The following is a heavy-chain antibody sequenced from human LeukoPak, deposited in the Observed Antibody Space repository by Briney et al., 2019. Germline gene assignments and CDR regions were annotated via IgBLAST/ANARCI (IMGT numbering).Heavy chain of an antibody. CDR3: ARAQVRYCSGGSCYRHSWFDP. D-gene: IGHD2-15*01. CDR2: IYYSGST. Sequence: SHTLSLTCTVSGGSISSGDYYWSWIRQPPGKGLEWIGYIYYSGSTYYNPSLKSRVTISVDTSKNQFSLKLSSVTAADTAVYYCARAQVRYCSGGSCYRHSWFDPWGEGTLVTVSS. J-gene: IGHJ5*02. CDR1: GGSISSGDYY. V-gene: IGHV4-30-4*08.